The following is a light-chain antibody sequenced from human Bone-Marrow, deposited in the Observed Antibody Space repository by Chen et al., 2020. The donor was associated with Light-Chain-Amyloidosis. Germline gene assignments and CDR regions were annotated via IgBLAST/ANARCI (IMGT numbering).Light chain of an antibody. CDR1: SSDVGGFDY. Sequence: QSALTQPPSASGSPVQSVTISCTGTSSDVGGFDYVSWYQHHPGNAPKLIIFEVTKLPSGVLDRFSGSKSANTASLTISGRQADDEAEYFCSSYAGTNKYYVLGTGTKVTVL. CDR2: EVT. J-gene: IGLJ1*01. CDR3: SSYAGTNKYYV. V-gene: IGLV2-8*01.